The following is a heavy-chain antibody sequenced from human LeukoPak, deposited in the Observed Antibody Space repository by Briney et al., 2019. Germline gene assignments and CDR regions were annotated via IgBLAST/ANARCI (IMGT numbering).Heavy chain of an antibody. J-gene: IGHJ3*02. CDR1: GGSISSGGYS. Sequence: PSGTLSLTRAVPGGSISSGGYSWSWIRQPPGKGLEWIGYIYHSGSTYYNPSLKSRVTISVDRSKNQFSLKLSSVTAADTAVYYCARGSGPDAFDIWGQGTMVTVSS. V-gene: IGHV4-30-2*01. D-gene: IGHD1-26*01. CDR3: ARGSGPDAFDI. CDR2: IYHSGST.